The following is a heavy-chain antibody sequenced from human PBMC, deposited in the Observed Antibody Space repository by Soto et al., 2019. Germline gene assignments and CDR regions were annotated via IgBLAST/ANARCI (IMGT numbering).Heavy chain of an antibody. CDR3: AREKDEPFSSGGSCYVDY. Sequence: ASVKVSCKASGYTFTGYYMHWVRQAPGQGLEWMGWINPNSGGTNYAQKFQGRVTMTRDTSISTAYMELSRLRSDDTAVYYCAREKDEPFSSGGSCYVDYWGQGTLVTVSS. J-gene: IGHJ4*02. CDR1: GYTFTGYY. CDR2: INPNSGGT. V-gene: IGHV1-2*02. D-gene: IGHD2-15*01.